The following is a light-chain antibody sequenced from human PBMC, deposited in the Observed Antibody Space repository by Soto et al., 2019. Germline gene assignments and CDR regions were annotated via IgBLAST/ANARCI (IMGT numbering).Light chain of an antibody. CDR2: SNN. V-gene: IGLV1-44*01. CDR1: SSNVGRNT. J-gene: IGLJ2*01. CDR3: AAWVDSLNAVV. Sequence: QSVLTQPPSASGTPGQRVTISCYGSSSNVGRNTVNWYQQLPGTAPKLLIYSNNQRPSGVPDRFSGSKSGTSASLAISGLQSEDEADYYCAAWVDSLNAVVFGGGTKLTVL.